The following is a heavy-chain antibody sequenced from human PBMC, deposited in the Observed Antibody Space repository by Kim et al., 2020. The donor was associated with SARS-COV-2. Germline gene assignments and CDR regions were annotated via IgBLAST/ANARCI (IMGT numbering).Heavy chain of an antibody. J-gene: IGHJ4*02. D-gene: IGHD2-21*01. Sequence: PTLKSRVTVSVDTAKNQFSLKMGSVTAADTAVYYGARVAYSQGRRREFDYWGQGTLVTVSS. V-gene: IGHV4-34*01. CDR3: ARVAYSQGRRREFDY.